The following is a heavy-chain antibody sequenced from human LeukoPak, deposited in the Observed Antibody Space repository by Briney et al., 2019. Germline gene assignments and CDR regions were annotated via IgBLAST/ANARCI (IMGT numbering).Heavy chain of an antibody. D-gene: IGHD6-13*01. CDR2: IDPSDSYT. Sequence: VESLRISCKGSGYSFTSYWISWVRQMPGKGLEWMGRIDPSDSYTNYSPSFQGHVTISADKSISTAYLQWSSLKASDTAMYYCASHGYSSSWSFDYWGQGTLVTVSS. J-gene: IGHJ4*02. CDR1: GYSFTSYW. CDR3: ASHGYSSSWSFDY. V-gene: IGHV5-10-1*01.